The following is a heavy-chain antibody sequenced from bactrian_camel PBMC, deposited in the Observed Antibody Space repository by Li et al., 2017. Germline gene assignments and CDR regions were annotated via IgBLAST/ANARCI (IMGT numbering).Heavy chain of an antibody. CDR1: GFTFDSYY. D-gene: IGHD2*01. V-gene: IGHV3S6*01. J-gene: IGHJ4*01. CDR2: TFTHSGAT. CDR3: TSSATHYRGGGSYYTPSAY. Sequence: HVQLVESGGALVQPGGSLRLSCAASGFTFDSYYMTWVRQAPGKGLEWVSTFTHSGATYYVDSVKGRFTISRDNDRNTLYLQLSSLKTEDTAMYYCTSSATHYRGGGSYYTPSAYWGQGTQVTVSS.